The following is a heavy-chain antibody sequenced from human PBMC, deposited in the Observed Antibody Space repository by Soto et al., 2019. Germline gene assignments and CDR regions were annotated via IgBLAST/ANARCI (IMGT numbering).Heavy chain of an antibody. J-gene: IGHJ4*02. V-gene: IGHV1-46*01. Sequence: ASVKVSCKASGYTFTSYYMHWVRQAPGQGLEWMGIINPSGGSTSYAQKFQGRVTMTRDTSTSTVYMELSSLRSEDTAVYYCASSEPLTVGATPLDYWGQGTLVTVSS. CDR1: GYTFTSYY. D-gene: IGHD1-26*01. CDR2: INPSGGST. CDR3: ASSEPLTVGATPLDY.